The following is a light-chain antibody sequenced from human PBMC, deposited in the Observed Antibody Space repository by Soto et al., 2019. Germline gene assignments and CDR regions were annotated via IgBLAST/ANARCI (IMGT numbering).Light chain of an antibody. CDR1: SSKIGAGYD. CDR2: GNS. V-gene: IGLV1-40*01. Sequence: QSVLTQAPSVSGAPGQRVTISCTGSSSKIGAGYDVHWYQQLPGTAPKLLIYGNSNRPSGVPDRFSGSKSGTSASLAITGLQAEDEADYYFQSYDSSLSGSVFGNGTKLTGL. CDR3: QSYDSSLSGSV. J-gene: IGLJ1*01.